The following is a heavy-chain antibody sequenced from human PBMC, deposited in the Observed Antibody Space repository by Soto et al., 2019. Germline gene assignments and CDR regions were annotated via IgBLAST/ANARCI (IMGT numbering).Heavy chain of an antibody. D-gene: IGHD1-20*01. CDR3: AKDRQDHNSVWDPFDI. CDR1: GFTFNSYA. Sequence: EAQLLESGGGLGQPGGSLRLSCAASGFTFNSYAMTWVRQAPGKGLEWVSSVGSNGDAYYADSVRGRLTISRDNSKNTVLLRMTSLRGEDTAIYYCAKDRQDHNSVWDPFDIWGQGTLVTASS. J-gene: IGHJ3*02. CDR2: VGSNGDA. V-gene: IGHV3-23*01.